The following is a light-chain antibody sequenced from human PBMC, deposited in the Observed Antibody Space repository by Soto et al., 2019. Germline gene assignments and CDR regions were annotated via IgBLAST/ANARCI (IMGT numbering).Light chain of an antibody. CDR2: GAS. J-gene: IGKJ4*01. Sequence: EVVMTQSPATLSVSPWETITLSFRASQSVSNNLAWYQHKPGQAPRLLIYGASTRANGIPARFSGSGSGTEFTLTISSLQSEDFAVYYCQQYNNWLALTFGGGTKVEIK. V-gene: IGKV3-15*01. CDR1: QSVSNN. CDR3: QQYNNWLALT.